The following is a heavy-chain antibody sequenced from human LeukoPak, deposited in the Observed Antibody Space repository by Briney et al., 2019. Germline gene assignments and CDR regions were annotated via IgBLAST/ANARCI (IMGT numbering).Heavy chain of an antibody. CDR3: ARVRQGLAKNYYDSSGYYHTSLGDWYFDL. J-gene: IGHJ2*01. Sequence: PSETLSLTCTVSGGSISSYYWSWIRQPPGKGLEWIGYIYYSGSTNYNPSLKSRVTISVDTSKNQFSLKLSSVTAADTAVYYCARVRQGLAKNYYDSSGYYHTSLGDWYFDLWGRGTLVTVSS. D-gene: IGHD3-22*01. CDR2: IYYSGST. V-gene: IGHV4-59*01. CDR1: GGSISSYY.